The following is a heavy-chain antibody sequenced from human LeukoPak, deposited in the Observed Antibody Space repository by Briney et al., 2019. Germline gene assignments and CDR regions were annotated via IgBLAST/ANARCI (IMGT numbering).Heavy chain of an antibody. J-gene: IGHJ5*02. Sequence: PSETLSLTCTVSGFPISSGYYWGWIRQFPGQGLEWIVTFYHGLKTFYNPSLKSRVSISVDTSKNQFSLMLTSVTAADTAVYYCARDDYSNDRFDPWGQGTPVIVSS. CDR1: GFPISSGYY. CDR3: ARDDYSNDRFDP. V-gene: IGHV4-38-2*02. D-gene: IGHD4-11*01. CDR2: FYHGLKT.